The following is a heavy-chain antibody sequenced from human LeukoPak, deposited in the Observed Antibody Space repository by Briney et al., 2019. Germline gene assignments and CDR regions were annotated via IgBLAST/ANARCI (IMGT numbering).Heavy chain of an antibody. V-gene: IGHV4-38-2*02. CDR1: GYSISSGYY. CDR3: ARVSERITIFGVVRHLGHNWFDP. Sequence: PSDTLSLTCTVSGYSISSGYYWGWIRQPPGKGLEWIGSISHSGSTYYTQSLKSRVTISVDTSKNQFYLKLSSVTAEDTAVYYCARVSERITIFGVVRHLGHNWFDPWGQGTLVTVSS. D-gene: IGHD3-3*01. CDR2: ISHSGST. J-gene: IGHJ5*02.